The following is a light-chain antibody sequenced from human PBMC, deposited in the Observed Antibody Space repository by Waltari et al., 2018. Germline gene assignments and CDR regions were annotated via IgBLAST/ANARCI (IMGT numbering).Light chain of an antibody. CDR1: QTVRTTY. CDR2: GAS. Sequence: EIVLTQSPGTLSLSPGVRATLSCRASQTVRTTYLAWYQQKPGQAPTLLIYGASSRATGIPDRFSGSGSGTDFSLTISSLEPEDFAVYYCQQYDISPRTFGGGTKVEIK. CDR3: QQYDISPRT. J-gene: IGKJ4*01. V-gene: IGKV3-20*01.